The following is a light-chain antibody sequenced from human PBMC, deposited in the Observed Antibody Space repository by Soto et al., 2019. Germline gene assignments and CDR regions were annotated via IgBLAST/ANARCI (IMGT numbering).Light chain of an antibody. Sequence: EIVLTQYPFTLSLSPVAGCTLSCSASQSVSIKLAWYQQKPGHAPRLLIYDTSTRATGIPARFSGSGSGTEFTLTISSLQPEDFAVYYCQQYNKWPPITFGQGTRLEI. V-gene: IGKV3-15*01. CDR1: QSVSIK. CDR2: DTS. CDR3: QQYNKWPPIT. J-gene: IGKJ5*01.